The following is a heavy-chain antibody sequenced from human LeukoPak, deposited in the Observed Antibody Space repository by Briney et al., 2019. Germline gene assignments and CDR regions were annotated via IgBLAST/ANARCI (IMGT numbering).Heavy chain of an antibody. V-gene: IGHV3-21*01. Sequence: GGSLRLSCAASGFTFSSYSMNWVRQAPGKGLEWVSPISSSSSYIYYADSVKGRFTISRDNAKNSLYLQMNSLRAEDTAVYYCARAPAYCSSTSCYLVDPWGQGTLVTVSS. CDR2: ISSSSSYI. CDR3: ARAPAYCSSTSCYLVDP. D-gene: IGHD2-2*01. CDR1: GFTFSSYS. J-gene: IGHJ5*02.